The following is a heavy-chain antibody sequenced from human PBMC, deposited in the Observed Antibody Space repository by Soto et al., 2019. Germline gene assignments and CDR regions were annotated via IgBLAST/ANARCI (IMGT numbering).Heavy chain of an antibody. D-gene: IGHD2-2*01. CDR1: GGSISSGGYY. J-gene: IGHJ5*02. CDR3: ARVRGNPLLGWFDP. V-gene: IGHV4-31*03. CDR2: IYHSGTT. Sequence: QVQLQESGPGLVKPSQTLSLTCTVSGGSISSGGYYWSWIRQHPGKGLEWIGYIYHSGTTYYNPSLKSGVXXSVDPSKNQFSPKLTAVTAANTAVYYCARVRGNPLLGWFDPWGQGTLVTVSS.